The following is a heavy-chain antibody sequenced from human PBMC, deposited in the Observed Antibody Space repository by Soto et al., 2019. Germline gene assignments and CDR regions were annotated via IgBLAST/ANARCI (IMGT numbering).Heavy chain of an antibody. CDR3: ASTGAAAGTSAIFEY. CDR1: GFTFSSYA. J-gene: IGHJ4*02. D-gene: IGHD6-13*01. Sequence: EVQLLESGGGLVQPGGSLRLSCAASGFTFSSYAMSWVRQAPGKGLEWVSAISGSGGSTYYADSVKGRFTISRDNSKNTLYLQMNSLRAEDTAVYYCASTGAAAGTSAIFEYWGQGTLVTVSS. CDR2: ISGSGGST. V-gene: IGHV3-23*01.